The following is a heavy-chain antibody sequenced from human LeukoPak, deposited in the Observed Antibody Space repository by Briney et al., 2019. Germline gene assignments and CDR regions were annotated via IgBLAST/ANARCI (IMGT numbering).Heavy chain of an antibody. CDR2: ISSSSSTI. CDR1: GFTFSSYS. CDR3: ASPYYYDSSGPSGY. Sequence: GGSLRLSCAASGFTFSSYSMNWVRQAPGRGLEWVSYISSSSSTIYYADSVKGRFTISRDNAKNSLYLQMNSLRDEDTAVYYCASPYYYDSSGPSGYWGQGTLVTVSS. D-gene: IGHD3-22*01. V-gene: IGHV3-48*02. J-gene: IGHJ4*02.